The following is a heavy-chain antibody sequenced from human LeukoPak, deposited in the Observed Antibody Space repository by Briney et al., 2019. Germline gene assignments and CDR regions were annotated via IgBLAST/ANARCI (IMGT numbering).Heavy chain of an antibody. CDR2: IKSKTDGGTT. D-gene: IGHD3-10*01. J-gene: IGHJ4*02. CDR3: THQENPLLWFGELPDY. V-gene: IGHV3-15*01. CDR1: GFTFSNAW. Sequence: GGSLRLSCAASGFTFSNAWMSWVRQAPGKGLEWVGRIKSKTDGGTTDYAAPVKGRFTISRDDSKNTLYLQMNSLKTEDTAVYYCTHQENPLLWFGELPDYWGQGTLVTVSS.